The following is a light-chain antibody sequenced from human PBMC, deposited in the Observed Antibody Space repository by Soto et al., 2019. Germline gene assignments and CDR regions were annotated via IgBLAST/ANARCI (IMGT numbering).Light chain of an antibody. J-gene: IGKJ2*01. CDR2: AAS. CDR1: QDISSF. CDR3: QQLKTYPRT. Sequence: DIQLTQSPSFLSASVGDRVTITCWASQDISSFLAWYQQKAGKAPKLLIFAASTLQSGVPSRFSGSGSGTEFTLTISSLQPEDFATYYCQQLKTYPRTFGQGTKLEIK. V-gene: IGKV1-9*01.